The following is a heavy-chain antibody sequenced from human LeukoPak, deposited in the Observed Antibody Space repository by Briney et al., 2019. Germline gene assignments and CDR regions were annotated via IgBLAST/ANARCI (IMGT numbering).Heavy chain of an antibody. Sequence: GMSLRLSCAASGFTFDDYAMHWVRQAPGKGLEWVSGISWNSGSIGYADSVKGRFTISRDNAKNSLYLQMNSLRAEDTALYYCAKDSGYGIAAAAPDYWGQGTLVTVSS. CDR2: ISWNSGSI. V-gene: IGHV3-9*01. CDR3: AKDSGYGIAAAAPDY. CDR1: GFTFDDYA. J-gene: IGHJ4*02. D-gene: IGHD6-13*01.